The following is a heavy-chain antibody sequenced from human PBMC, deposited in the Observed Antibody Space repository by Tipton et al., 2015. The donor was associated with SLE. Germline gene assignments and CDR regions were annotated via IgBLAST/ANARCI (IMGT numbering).Heavy chain of an antibody. J-gene: IGHJ5*02. Sequence: QVQLVQSGAEVKKPGASVKVSCKASGYTFTSYGINWVRQAPGQGLEWMGWISAYNGKTHYTENLQDRVTMTTDTSTSTAYMELRSLRSDDTAVYYCARDAHSGSWGNFNWLDPWGQGTLVTVSS. V-gene: IGHV1-18*01. CDR3: ARDAHSGSWGNFNWLDP. CDR1: GYTFTSYG. CDR2: ISAYNGKT. D-gene: IGHD1-26*01.